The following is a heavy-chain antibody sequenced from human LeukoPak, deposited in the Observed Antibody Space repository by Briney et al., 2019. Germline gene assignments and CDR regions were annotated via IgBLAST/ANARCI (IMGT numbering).Heavy chain of an antibody. D-gene: IGHD3-22*01. CDR3: ARGRGYSSGYYYFDY. Sequence: SETLSLTCTVSGGSISSGGYYWSWIRQPPGKGLEWIGEINHSGSTNYNPSLKSRVTISVDTSKNQFSLKLSSVTAADTAVYYCARGRGYSSGYYYFDYWGQGTLVTVSS. CDR2: INHSGST. CDR1: GGSISSGGYY. J-gene: IGHJ4*02. V-gene: IGHV4-39*07.